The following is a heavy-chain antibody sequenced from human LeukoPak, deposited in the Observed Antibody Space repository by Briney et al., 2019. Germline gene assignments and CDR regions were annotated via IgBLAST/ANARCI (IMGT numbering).Heavy chain of an antibody. CDR2: IYTSGST. J-gene: IGHJ4*02. CDR1: GGSISSGSYY. V-gene: IGHV4-61*02. CDR3: ARVLGSSWYYFDY. D-gene: IGHD6-13*01. Sequence: PSETLSLTCTVPGGSISSGSYYWSWIRQPAGRGLEWIGRIYTSGSTDYNPSLESRATISVDTSKNQFSLELSSVTAADTAVYYCARVLGSSWYYFDYWGQGTLVTVSS.